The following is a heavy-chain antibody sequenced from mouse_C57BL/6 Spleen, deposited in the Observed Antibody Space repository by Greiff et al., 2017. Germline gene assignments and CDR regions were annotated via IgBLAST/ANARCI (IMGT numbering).Heavy chain of an antibody. CDR1: GFTFSSYA. D-gene: IGHD1-1*02. J-gene: IGHJ2*01. CDR3: ARDYGPLDY. Sequence: EVKLVESGGGLVKPGGSLKLSCAASGFTFSSYAMSWVRQTPEKRLEWVATISDGGSYTYYPDNVKGRFTISRDNAKNNLYLQMSHLKSEDTAMYYCARDYGPLDYWGQGTTLTVSS. V-gene: IGHV5-4*01. CDR2: ISDGGSYT.